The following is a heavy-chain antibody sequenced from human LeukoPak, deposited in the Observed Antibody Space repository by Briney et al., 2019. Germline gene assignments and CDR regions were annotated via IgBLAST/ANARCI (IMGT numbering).Heavy chain of an antibody. CDR2: MTGSGGTA. CDR3: AKGGGYYDSSGYLVFDY. Sequence: GGSLRLSCEASGFTFSSYAMSWVRQAPGKVLEWVSAMTGSGGTAYYADSVKGRFTISRDNSKNTLYLQMNSLRAEDTAVYYCAKGGGYYDSSGYLVFDYWGQGTLVTVSS. V-gene: IGHV3-23*01. J-gene: IGHJ4*02. D-gene: IGHD3-22*01. CDR1: GFTFSSYA.